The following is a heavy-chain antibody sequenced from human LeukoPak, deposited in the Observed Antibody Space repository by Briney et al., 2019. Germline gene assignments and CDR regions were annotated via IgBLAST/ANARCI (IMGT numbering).Heavy chain of an antibody. Sequence: SETLSLTCTVSGGSIXSYYWSWIRQPPXXXXXWIXYIYYSGSTNYNPSLKSRVTISVDTSKNQLSLKLSSVTAADTAVYYCARHSSIGVTRWYYFDYWGQGILVTVSS. CDR3: ARHSSIGVTRWYYFDY. V-gene: IGHV4-59*08. CDR2: IYYSGST. CDR1: GGSIXSYY. J-gene: IGHJ4*02. D-gene: IGHD3-10*01.